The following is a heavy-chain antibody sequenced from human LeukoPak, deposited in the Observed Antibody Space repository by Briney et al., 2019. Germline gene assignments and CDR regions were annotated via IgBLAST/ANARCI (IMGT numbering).Heavy chain of an antibody. Sequence: SETLSLTCTVSGGSISSYYWSWIRQPPGKGLEWIGYIYYSGSTNYNPSLKSRVTISVDTSKNQFSLKLSSVTAADTAVYYCARVSVGMVRGVYFDYWGQGTLVPVSS. CDR3: ARVSVGMVRGVYFDY. CDR1: GGSISSYY. D-gene: IGHD3-10*01. J-gene: IGHJ4*02. CDR2: IYYSGST. V-gene: IGHV4-59*01.